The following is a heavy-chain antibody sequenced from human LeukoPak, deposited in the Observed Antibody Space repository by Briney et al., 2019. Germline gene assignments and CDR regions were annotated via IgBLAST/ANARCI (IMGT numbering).Heavy chain of an antibody. Sequence: ASVKVSCKASGYTFSSYAISWVRQAPGQGLEWMGRIIPILGIANYAQKFQGRVTITADESTSTAYMELSSLRSEDTAVYYCARDPDYSSGWFDIWGQGTMVTVSS. V-gene: IGHV1-69*04. J-gene: IGHJ3*02. CDR1: GYTFSSYA. CDR2: IIPILGIA. D-gene: IGHD6-19*01. CDR3: ARDPDYSSGWFDI.